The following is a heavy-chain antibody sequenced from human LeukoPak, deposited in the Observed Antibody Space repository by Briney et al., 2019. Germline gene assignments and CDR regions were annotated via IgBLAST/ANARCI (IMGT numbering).Heavy chain of an antibody. CDR1: GFTFSSYS. V-gene: IGHV3-21*01. CDR2: ISSSSSYI. Sequence: GGSLRLSCAASGFTFSSYSMNWVRQAPGKGLEWVSSISSSSSYIYYADSVKGRFTISRDNAKNSLYLQMNTLRAEDTAVYYCATDLTSTFLNYWGQGTLVTVSS. J-gene: IGHJ4*02. CDR3: ATDLTSTFLNY. D-gene: IGHD3-3*01.